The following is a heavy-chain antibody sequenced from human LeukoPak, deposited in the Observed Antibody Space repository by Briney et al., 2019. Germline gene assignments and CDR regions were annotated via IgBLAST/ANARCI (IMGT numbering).Heavy chain of an antibody. CDR1: GDSVSSNSGA. CDR3: ATSTAPGTDAFDI. J-gene: IGHJ3*02. D-gene: IGHD6-13*01. Sequence: SQTLSLTCAISGDSVSSNSGAWNWIRQSPSRGLEWLGRTYYRSKWRYDYAVSVKSRMTINPDTSKNQFSLQLNSVTPDDTAVYYCATSTAPGTDAFDIWGQGTMVTVSS. CDR2: TYYRSKWRY. V-gene: IGHV6-1*01.